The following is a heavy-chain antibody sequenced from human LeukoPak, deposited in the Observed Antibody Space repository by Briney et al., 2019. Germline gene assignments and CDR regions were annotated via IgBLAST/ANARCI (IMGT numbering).Heavy chain of an antibody. Sequence: PGGSLRLSCATSGFPFSTYWMSWVRQAPGKGLEWVANIKQDGTEKYYVESVKGRFTISRDIAKKSVFLQTNSLRAEDTAVYYCARDLGYSSPYGDSNWFDPWGQGTLVTVSS. CDR1: GFPFSTYW. J-gene: IGHJ5*02. V-gene: IGHV3-7*01. CDR3: ARDLGYSSPYGDSNWFDP. CDR2: IKQDGTEK. D-gene: IGHD4-17*01.